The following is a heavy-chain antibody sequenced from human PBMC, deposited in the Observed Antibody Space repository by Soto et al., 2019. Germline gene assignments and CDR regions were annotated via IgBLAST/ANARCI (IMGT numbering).Heavy chain of an antibody. CDR2: INGDGSST. CDR3: AREVGAAADN. Sequence: EVQLVESGGGLVQPGGSLRLSCAASGFSLSNYWMHWVRQAPGKGLVWVSRINGDGSSTDYADSVKGRFTISRDNAENTLYLQMNSLRDEDTAVYYCAREVGAAADNWGQGTLVTVSS. D-gene: IGHD6-13*01. CDR1: GFSLSNYW. J-gene: IGHJ4*02. V-gene: IGHV3-74*01.